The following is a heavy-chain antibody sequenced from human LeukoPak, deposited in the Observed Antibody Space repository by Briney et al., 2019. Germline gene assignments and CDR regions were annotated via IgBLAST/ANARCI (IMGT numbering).Heavy chain of an antibody. V-gene: IGHV4-59*01. D-gene: IGHD5/OR15-5a*01. CDR1: GGSISSFY. Sequence: SETLSLTCTVSGGSISSFYWSWIRQPPGKGLDYIGYISYSETTSYNPSLKSRVTISVDTSKNQFSLKLTSVTAADTAVYYCARDKGLPQAFDIWGQGTMVTVSS. CDR3: ARDKGLPQAFDI. CDR2: ISYSETT. J-gene: IGHJ3*02.